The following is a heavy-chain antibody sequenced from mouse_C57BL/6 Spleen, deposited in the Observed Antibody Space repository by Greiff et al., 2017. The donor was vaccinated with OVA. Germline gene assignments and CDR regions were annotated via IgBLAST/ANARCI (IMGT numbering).Heavy chain of an antibody. V-gene: IGHV1-69*01. J-gene: IGHJ1*03. Sequence: QVQLQQPGAELVMPGASVKLSCKASGYTFTSYWMHWVKQRPGQGLEWIGEIDPSDSYTNYNQKFKGKSTLTVDKSSSTAYMQLSSLTSEDSAVYYYARLYFDVWGTGTTVTVSS. CDR2: IDPSDSYT. CDR3: ARLYFDV. CDR1: GYTFTSYW.